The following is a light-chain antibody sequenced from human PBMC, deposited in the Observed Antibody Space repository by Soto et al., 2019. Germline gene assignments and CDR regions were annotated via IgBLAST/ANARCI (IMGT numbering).Light chain of an antibody. V-gene: IGLV4-60*03. CDR1: SVHSTSI. Sequence: QSVLTQSSSASAALGSSVKRTCTLSSVHSTSIIAWHQQQPGKAPRYLMKLEGSGTYNKGSGVPHRSSGASSGADRDLTIANLQSEDEADYYLDTWDSHSRVFGGVTALTVL. J-gene: IGLJ3*02. CDR3: DTWDSHSRV. CDR2: LEGSGTY.